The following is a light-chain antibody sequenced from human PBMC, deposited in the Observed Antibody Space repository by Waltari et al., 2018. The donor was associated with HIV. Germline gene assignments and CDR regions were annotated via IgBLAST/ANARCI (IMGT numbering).Light chain of an antibody. Sequence: SYELTQPPSVSVSPGQTASITCSGDRLGDRYACWYQQRPGQSPVLVIYQDTKRPSGILGRFSGSNSGNTGTLNNRGTQGMDEADLYCQAWDSSTLVFGGGTKLTVL. CDR2: QDT. V-gene: IGLV3-1*01. J-gene: IGLJ2*01. CDR3: QAWDSSTLV. CDR1: RLGDRY.